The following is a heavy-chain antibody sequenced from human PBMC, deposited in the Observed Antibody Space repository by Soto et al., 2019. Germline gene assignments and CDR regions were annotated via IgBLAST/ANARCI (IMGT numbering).Heavy chain of an antibody. Sequence: QVQLVQSGAEVKKPGSSVKVSCKAPGGTFSTNAISWVRQAPGQGLEWMGGVIPIFGTPKYAQKFQGRVTITADESTSTGYMELRSLRSEDTAVYYCARSQGGSSSLDIYYYYYYGMDVWGQGTTVTVSS. CDR3: ARSQGGSSSLDIYYYYYYGMDV. J-gene: IGHJ6*02. D-gene: IGHD2-15*01. CDR1: GGTFSTNA. V-gene: IGHV1-69*01. CDR2: VIPIFGTP.